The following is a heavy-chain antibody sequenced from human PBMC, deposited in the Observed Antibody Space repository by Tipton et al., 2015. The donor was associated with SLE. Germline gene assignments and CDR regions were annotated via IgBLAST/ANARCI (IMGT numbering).Heavy chain of an antibody. Sequence: TLSLTCSVSGGSLSSSSYYWGWIRQPPGEGLEWIGSSYYSGSTYYNPSLKSRVTISVDTSNIQFSLKLSSVTAADTAVYYCARQGYYDSSGDPWGQGTLVTVSS. D-gene: IGHD3-22*01. V-gene: IGHV4-39*01. CDR3: ARQGYYDSSGDP. CDR2: SYYSGST. J-gene: IGHJ5*02. CDR1: GGSLSSSSYY.